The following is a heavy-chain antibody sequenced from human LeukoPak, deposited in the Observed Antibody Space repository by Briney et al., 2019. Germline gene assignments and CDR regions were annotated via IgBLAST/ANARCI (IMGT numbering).Heavy chain of an antibody. CDR2: IKSDGITI. V-gene: IGHV3-74*01. CDR3: ARGPYREYYYYGMDV. J-gene: IGHJ6*02. Sequence: GGSLRLSCAASGFTFSSYWMHWVRQAPGKGLVWVSRIKSDGITITYADSVKGRFTISRDNAKNTLYLQMNSLRAEDTAVYYCARGPYREYYYYGMDVWGQGTTVTVS. CDR1: GFTFSSYW. D-gene: IGHD4-11*01.